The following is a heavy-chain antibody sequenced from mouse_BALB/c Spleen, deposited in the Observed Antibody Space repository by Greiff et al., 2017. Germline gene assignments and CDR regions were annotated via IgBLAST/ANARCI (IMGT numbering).Heavy chain of an antibody. J-gene: IGHJ2*01. Sequence: EVKVVESGGGLVKPGGSLKLSCAASGFTFSSYTMSWVRQTPEKRLEWVATISSGGSYTYYPDSVKGRFTISRDNAKNTLYLQMSSLKSEDTAMYYCTREGYGNYGYFDYWGQGTTLTVSS. V-gene: IGHV5-6-4*01. CDR3: TREGYGNYGYFDY. D-gene: IGHD2-10*02. CDR1: GFTFSSYT. CDR2: ISSGGSYT.